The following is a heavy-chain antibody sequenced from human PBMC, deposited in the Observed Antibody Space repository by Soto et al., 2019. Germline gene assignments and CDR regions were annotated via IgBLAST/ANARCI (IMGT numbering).Heavy chain of an antibody. CDR3: AKDMRGHFDY. CDR1: GFTFSNYG. CDR2: ISYDGYNK. D-gene: IGHD2-2*01. Sequence: QVQLVESGGGVVQPRRSLRLSCAASGFTFSNYGMHWVRQAPGKGLEWVAVISYDGYNKFYADSVKGRLTISRDNSKNTLFLQMNSLRAEDTAVYYCAKDMRGHFDYWGQGTLVTVSS. V-gene: IGHV3-30*18. J-gene: IGHJ4*02.